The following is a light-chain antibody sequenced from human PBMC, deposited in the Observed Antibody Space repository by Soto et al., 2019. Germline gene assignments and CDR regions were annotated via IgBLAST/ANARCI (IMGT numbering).Light chain of an antibody. CDR1: QSVSSN. CDR3: QQHNNWPLT. J-gene: IGKJ4*01. V-gene: IGKV3-15*01. CDR2: DAS. Sequence: EIVMTQSPATLSVSPGERATLSCRTSQSVSSNLAWYKQKPGQAPRLLIHDASTRATGIPARFSGSGSGTEFTLTISTLQSEDFAVYYCQQHNNWPLTFGGGTKVDI.